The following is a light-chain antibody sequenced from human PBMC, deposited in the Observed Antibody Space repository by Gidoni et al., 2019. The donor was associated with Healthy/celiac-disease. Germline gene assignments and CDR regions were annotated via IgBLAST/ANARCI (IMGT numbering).Light chain of an antibody. CDR2: LNSDGSH. Sequence: HLVLTQSPSASASLGSSVKLTCTLRSGHSSYAIAWHQQQPEKGPRYLMKLNSDGSHSKGDGIPDRFSGSSSGAERYLTISSLQSEDEADYYCQTWGTGIVVFGGGTKLTVL. J-gene: IGLJ2*01. V-gene: IGLV4-69*01. CDR3: QTWGTGIVV. CDR1: SGHSSYA.